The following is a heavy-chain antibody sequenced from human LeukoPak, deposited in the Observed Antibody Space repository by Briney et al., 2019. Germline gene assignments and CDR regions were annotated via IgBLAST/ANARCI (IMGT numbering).Heavy chain of an antibody. CDR2: ISVYNGNT. J-gene: IGHJ4*02. D-gene: IGHD6-19*01. CDR3: ARDLRQRTGSIAVSGGLDY. V-gene: IGHV1-18*01. CDR1: GCTFSTSA. Sequence: ASVKVSCKASGCTFSTSAINWVRQAPGQGLEWMGWISVYNGNTNYAHKFQGRVTMTTDTSTSTAYMELRSLRSDDTALYYCARDLRQRTGSIAVSGGLDYWGQGTLVTVSS.